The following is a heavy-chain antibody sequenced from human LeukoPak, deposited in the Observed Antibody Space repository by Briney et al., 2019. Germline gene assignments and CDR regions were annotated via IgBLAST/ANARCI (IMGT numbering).Heavy chain of an antibody. D-gene: IGHD4-23*01. Sequence: GGSLILSCVASGFTFNKNWMHWVRQAPGKGLVWVSRIQGDGSNTNYADSVKGRFSISRDNAKNTVYLQMTSLWAEDTGTYYCSRGTSAGGPISPFDFWGQGTVVTVSS. J-gene: IGHJ4*02. CDR2: IQGDGSNT. CDR1: GFTFNKNW. CDR3: SRGTSAGGPISPFDF. V-gene: IGHV3-74*01.